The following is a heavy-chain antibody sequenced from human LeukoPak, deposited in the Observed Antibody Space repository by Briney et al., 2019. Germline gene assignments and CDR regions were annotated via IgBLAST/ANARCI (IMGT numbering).Heavy chain of an antibody. CDR2: IRHDATET. J-gene: IGHJ4*02. V-gene: IGHV3-7*02. CDR1: GFIFSDYW. CDR3: ARPQGGRQLWLHFDY. Sequence: HPGGSLRLSCAASGFIFSDYWMSWVRQAPGKRPEWVADIRHDATETHYVDSVKGRFAISRDNSKNTLYLQMNSLRAEDAAVYYCARPQGGRQLWLHFDYWGQGTLVTVSS. D-gene: IGHD5-18*01.